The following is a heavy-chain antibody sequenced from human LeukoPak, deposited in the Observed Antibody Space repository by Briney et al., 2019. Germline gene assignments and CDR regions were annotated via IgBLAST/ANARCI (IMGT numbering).Heavy chain of an antibody. Sequence: GGTLRLSCAASGFTFRRYGMSWVRQAPEKGLEWVSAISGSGSSTYYGDSVKGRFTISRDNAKNSLSLQMNSLRAEDTAVYYCARAHYYDSSGLDFWGQGTLVTVSS. D-gene: IGHD3-22*01. CDR1: GFTFRRYG. J-gene: IGHJ4*02. CDR2: ISGSGSST. V-gene: IGHV3-23*01. CDR3: ARAHYYDSSGLDF.